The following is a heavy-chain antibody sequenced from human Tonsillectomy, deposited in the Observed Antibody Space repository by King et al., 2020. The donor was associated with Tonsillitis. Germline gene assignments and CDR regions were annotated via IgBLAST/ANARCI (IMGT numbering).Heavy chain of an antibody. V-gene: IGHV4-39*01. CDR1: EDSISSSGHH. CDR2: IDYSGSA. CDR3: ARHGRYYYFMDV. Sequence: QLQESGPGLVKPSQTLSLTCSVSEDSISSSGHHWGWIRQPPGKRLEWIGGIDYSGSANYNPSLRRRGTMSVDTSKNQFSLRLRSVTAADTALYFCARHGRYYYFMDVWGKGITVTVSS. J-gene: IGHJ6*03.